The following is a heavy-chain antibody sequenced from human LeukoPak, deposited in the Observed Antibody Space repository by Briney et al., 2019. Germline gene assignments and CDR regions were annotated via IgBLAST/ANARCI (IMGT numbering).Heavy chain of an antibody. CDR1: GTSISSNSHF. V-gene: IGHV4-39*01. J-gene: IGHJ4*02. Sequence: SETLSLTCAVSGTSISSNSHFWGWVRQPPGKGLEWIGSFRYRDNTYSNPSLKSRVTISEDTSENQFSLKLSSVTATDTAVYYCVRRSRDNSGYYYVDYWGQGTLVTVSS. D-gene: IGHD3-22*01. CDR2: FRYRDNT. CDR3: VRRSRDNSGYYYVDY.